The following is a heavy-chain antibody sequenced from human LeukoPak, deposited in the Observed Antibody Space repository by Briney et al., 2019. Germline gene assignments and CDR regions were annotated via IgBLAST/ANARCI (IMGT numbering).Heavy chain of an antibody. CDR2: INHSGST. J-gene: IGHJ5*02. CDR3: ARMSGTTVTPEGNWFDP. V-gene: IGHV4-34*01. D-gene: IGHD4-17*01. CDR1: GGSLSGYY. Sequence: SETLSLTCAVYGGSLSGYYWSWIRQPPGKGLEWIGEINHSGSTNYNPSLKSRVTISVDTSKNQFSLHLSSVTAADTAVYYCARMSGTTVTPEGNWFDPWGQGTVVTVSS.